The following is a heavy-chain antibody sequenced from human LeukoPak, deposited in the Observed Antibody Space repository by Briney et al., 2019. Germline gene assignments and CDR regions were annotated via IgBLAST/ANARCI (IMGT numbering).Heavy chain of an antibody. J-gene: IGHJ4*02. CDR2: IRSKGYGGTP. Sequence: AGGSLRLSCTASGFTFGDYAMTWVRQAPGKGLEWVGFIRSKGYGGTPEYAASAKDRFTISRDDSKSIAYLQMNSLKTEDTAVYYCTKDQTPYNWGQGTLVTVSS. D-gene: IGHD2-15*01. CDR3: TKDQTPYN. CDR1: GFTFGDYA. V-gene: IGHV3-49*04.